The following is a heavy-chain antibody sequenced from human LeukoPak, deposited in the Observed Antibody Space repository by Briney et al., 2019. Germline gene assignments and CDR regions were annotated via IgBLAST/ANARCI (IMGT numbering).Heavy chain of an antibody. J-gene: IGHJ5*02. D-gene: IGHD1-1*01. V-gene: IGHV3-21*01. CDR1: GFTFSSYS. CDR2: ISSSSSYI. Sequence: GGSLRLSCAASGFTFSSYSMNWVRQAPGKGLEWVSSISSSSSYIYYADSVKGRFTISRDNAKNSLYLQMNSLRAEGTAVYYCARRSWNDWFDPWGQGTLVTVSS. CDR3: ARRSWNDWFDP.